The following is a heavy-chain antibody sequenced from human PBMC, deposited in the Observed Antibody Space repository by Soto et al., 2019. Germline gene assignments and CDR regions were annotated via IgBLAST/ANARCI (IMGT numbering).Heavy chain of an antibody. CDR2: IYYSGST. CDR1: GGSISSSSYY. D-gene: IGHD6-25*01. V-gene: IGHV4-39*01. J-gene: IGHJ4*02. CDR3: ARGEGSGWYFDY. Sequence: PSETLSLTCTVSGGSISSSSYYLGWIRQPPGKGLEWIGSIYYSGSTYYNPSLKSRVTISVDTSKNQFSLKLSSVTAADTAVYYCARGEGSGWYFDYWGQGTRVTVSS.